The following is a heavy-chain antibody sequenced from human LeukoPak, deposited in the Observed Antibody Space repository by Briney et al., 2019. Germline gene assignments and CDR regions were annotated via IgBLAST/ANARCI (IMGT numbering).Heavy chain of an antibody. J-gene: IGHJ4*02. CDR1: GFIFRIYG. V-gene: IGHV3-48*04. Sequence: PGRSLRLSCAASGFIFRIYGMNWVRQAPGKGLEWISYICGRGKTKYYADSVKGRFTISRDNAKNSLYLQMNSLRAEDTAVYYCARDDPYYEILTGYYRGYYFDYWGQGTLVTVSS. CDR2: ICGRGKTK. D-gene: IGHD3-9*01. CDR3: ARDDPYYEILTGYYRGYYFDY.